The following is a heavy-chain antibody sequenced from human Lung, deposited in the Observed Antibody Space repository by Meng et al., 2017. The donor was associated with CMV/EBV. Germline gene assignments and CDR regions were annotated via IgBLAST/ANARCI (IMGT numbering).Heavy chain of an antibody. Sequence: SXTXSLTYTVSGYSISSGNYWGWIRQPPGKGLEWIGSFYHTGSTSYNPSLKSRVTISLDTSKSQFSLKLTSVTAADTAVYYCARGWGAALDYWGQGTLVTVSS. V-gene: IGHV4-38-2*02. D-gene: IGHD1-26*01. J-gene: IGHJ4*02. CDR2: FYHTGST. CDR1: GYSISSGNY. CDR3: ARGWGAALDY.